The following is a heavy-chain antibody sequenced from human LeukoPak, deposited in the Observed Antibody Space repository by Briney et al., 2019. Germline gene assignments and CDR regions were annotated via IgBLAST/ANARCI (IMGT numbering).Heavy chain of an antibody. CDR1: GFSFTNFW. Sequence: GGSLRLSCAVSGFSFTNFWMSWVRQAPGKGLEWVSAISGSGGSTYYADSVKGRFTISRDNSKNTLYLQMNSLRAEDTAVYYCAADITMIVVVTSDYWGQGTLVTVSS. J-gene: IGHJ4*02. CDR3: AADITMIVVVTSDY. CDR2: ISGSGGST. V-gene: IGHV3-23*01. D-gene: IGHD3-22*01.